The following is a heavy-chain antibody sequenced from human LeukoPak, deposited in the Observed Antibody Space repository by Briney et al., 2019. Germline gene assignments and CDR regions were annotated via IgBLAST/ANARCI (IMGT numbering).Heavy chain of an antibody. Sequence: ASVKVSCKASGYTFTSYGISWVRQAPGQGLEWMGWISAYNGNTNYAQKLQGRVTMTTDTSTSTAYMELRSLRSDDTAVYYCARSGYDFWSGYYQADAFDIWGQGTMVTVSS. CDR2: ISAYNGNT. CDR3: ARSGYDFWSGYYQADAFDI. D-gene: IGHD3-3*01. CDR1: GYTFTSYG. J-gene: IGHJ3*02. V-gene: IGHV1-18*01.